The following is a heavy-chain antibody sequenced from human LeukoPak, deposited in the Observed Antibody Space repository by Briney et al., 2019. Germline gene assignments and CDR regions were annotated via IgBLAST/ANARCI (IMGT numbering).Heavy chain of an antibody. Sequence: GESLRLSCEASGFTFRDYWMNWVRQAPGKGLEWVANVKQDGTERFYVDSVKGRFTISRDNGKNSLYLQMNSLRVEDTAIYYCARAGGTSWADYWGQGTLVTVSS. J-gene: IGHJ4*02. V-gene: IGHV3-7*01. D-gene: IGHD6-13*01. CDR2: VKQDGTER. CDR1: GFTFRDYW. CDR3: ARAGGTSWADY.